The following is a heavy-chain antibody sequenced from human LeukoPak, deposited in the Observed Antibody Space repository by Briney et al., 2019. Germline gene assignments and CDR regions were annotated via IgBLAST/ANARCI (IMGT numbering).Heavy chain of an antibody. Sequence: GGSLRLSCAASGFTFTNCAMTWVRQAPGKGLGWVSAISGSGGSTYYADSVKGRFTISRDNSKNTLYLQMNSLRAEDTAVYYCAKAAMGSGWPFDYWGQGTLVTVSS. CDR1: GFTFTNCA. D-gene: IGHD6-19*01. J-gene: IGHJ4*02. CDR2: ISGSGGST. V-gene: IGHV3-23*01. CDR3: AKAAMGSGWPFDY.